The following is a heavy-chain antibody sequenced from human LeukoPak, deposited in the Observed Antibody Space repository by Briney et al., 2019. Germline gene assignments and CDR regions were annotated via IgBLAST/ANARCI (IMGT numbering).Heavy chain of an antibody. CDR1: GYTFTGYY. CDR2: INPNSGGT. V-gene: IGHV1-2*02. J-gene: IGHJ3*02. Sequence: ASVKVSCKAFGYTFTGYYMHWVRQAPGQGLEWMGWINPNSGGTNYAQKIQGRVTMTRDTSISTAYMELSRLRSDDTAVYYCARATTMIVVVITPAFDIWGQGTMVTVSS. CDR3: ARATTMIVVVITPAFDI. D-gene: IGHD3-22*01.